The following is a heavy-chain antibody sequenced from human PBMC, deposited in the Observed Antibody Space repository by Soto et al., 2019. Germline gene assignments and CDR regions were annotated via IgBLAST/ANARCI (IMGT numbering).Heavy chain of an antibody. V-gene: IGHV1-69*01. D-gene: IGHD1-26*01. CDR1: WGSVSGYT. Sequence: LYFDTAWGSVSGYTMRWVRQSPGQGLEWMGGIIPIFGTANYAQKFQGRVTINADESTSTAYMELSSLRSEDTAVYYCERAGETSKVGLDVWGNGTTVTVFS. CDR3: ERAGETSKVGLDV. J-gene: IGHJ6*04. CDR2: IIPIFGTA.